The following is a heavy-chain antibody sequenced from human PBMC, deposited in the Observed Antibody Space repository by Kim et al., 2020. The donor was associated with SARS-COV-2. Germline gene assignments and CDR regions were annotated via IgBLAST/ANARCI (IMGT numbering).Heavy chain of an antibody. J-gene: IGHJ3*02. V-gene: IGHV4-59*01. D-gene: IGHD2-2*01. Sequence: SETLSLTCSVSGGSLSSYYWNWIRQPPGKGLEWIGYIYHGGNTNYNPSLKNRVTMSLDTAKNHFSLRLTSVTPADTAVYYFATSKGRVPSALDAFDIWG. CDR1: GGSLSSYY. CDR3: ATSKGRVPSALDAFDI. CDR2: IYHGGNT.